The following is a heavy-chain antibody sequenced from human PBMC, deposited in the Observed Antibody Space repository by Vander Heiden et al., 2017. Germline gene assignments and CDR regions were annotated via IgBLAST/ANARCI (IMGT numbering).Heavy chain of an antibody. CDR2: ISSSSSYI. J-gene: IGHJ4*02. D-gene: IGHD3-10*01. CDR1: GFTLRSHR. CDR3: ATSPLTDYYGSGSYFFDY. Sequence: LVDSGGGQVKLAGSLQLSCAPSGFTLRSHRVIWVRQAPGKGLELVSSISSSSSYIYYAYSVKGRFTISRDNAKNSLYRQMNSLRAEDTAVYYCATSPLTDYYGSGSYFFDYWGQGTLVTVSS. V-gene: IGHV3-21*01.